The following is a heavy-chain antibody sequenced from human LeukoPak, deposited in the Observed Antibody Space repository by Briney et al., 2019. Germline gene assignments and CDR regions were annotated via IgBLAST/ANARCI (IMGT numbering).Heavy chain of an antibody. CDR3: ARDSGSAAFDI. V-gene: IGHV3-21*01. CDR2: ISSSSSYI. J-gene: IGHJ3*02. D-gene: IGHD3-10*01. CDR1: GFTFSTYA. Sequence: PGGSLRLSCAASGFTFSTYAMSWVRQAPGKGLEWVSSISSSSSYIYYADSVKGRFTISRDNAKNSLYLQMNSLRAEDTAVYYCARDSGSAAFDIWGQGTMVTVSS.